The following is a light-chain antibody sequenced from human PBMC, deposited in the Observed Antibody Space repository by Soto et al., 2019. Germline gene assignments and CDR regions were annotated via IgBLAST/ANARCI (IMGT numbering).Light chain of an antibody. CDR1: SSDVGGYNY. CDR3: TSYTSSSTLYV. J-gene: IGLJ1*01. V-gene: IGLV2-14*01. Sequence: QSVLTQPASVSGSPGQSITISRTGTSSDVGGYNYVSWYQQHPGKAPKLMIYDVRNRASGASNRFSGSKSGNTASLTISGLQAEDEADYYCTSYTSSSTLYVFRTGTKVTVL. CDR2: DVR.